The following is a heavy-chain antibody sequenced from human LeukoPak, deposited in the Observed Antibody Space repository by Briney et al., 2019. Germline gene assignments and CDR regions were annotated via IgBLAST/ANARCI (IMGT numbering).Heavy chain of an antibody. CDR2: ISSSSSYI. D-gene: IGHD2-2*01. CDR3: ARLYCSSTSCPRSMDV. J-gene: IGHJ6*02. Sequence: GGSLRLCCAASGFTFSSYSMNWDRQAPGKGLEWVSSISSSSSYIYYADSVKGRFTISRDNAKNSLYLQMNSLRAEDTAVYYCARLYCSSTSCPRSMDVWGQGTTVTVSS. V-gene: IGHV3-21*01. CDR1: GFTFSSYS.